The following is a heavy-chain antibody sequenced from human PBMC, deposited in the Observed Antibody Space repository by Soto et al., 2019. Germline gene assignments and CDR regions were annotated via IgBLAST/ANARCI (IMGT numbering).Heavy chain of an antibody. V-gene: IGHV4-4*02. D-gene: IGHD3-10*01. CDR2: THHSGTT. CDR3: AREGSGTSFFDY. Sequence: QVQLQESGPGLVKPSGTLSLTCAVSGGSISSSNWWSWVRQPPGKGLEWIGETHHSGTTNYNPSLRSRGTTSVDKSKNQFSLKLSSVTAADTPLYYCAREGSGTSFFDYWGQGTLVTVSS. CDR1: GGSISSSNW. J-gene: IGHJ4*02.